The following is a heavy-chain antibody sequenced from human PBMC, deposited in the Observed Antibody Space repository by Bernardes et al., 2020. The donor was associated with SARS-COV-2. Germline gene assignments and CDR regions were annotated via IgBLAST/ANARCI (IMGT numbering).Heavy chain of an antibody. V-gene: IGHV3-30*18. J-gene: IGHJ6*02. CDR2: ISYDGSNK. Sequence: GGSLRLSCAASGFTFSSYGMHWVRQAPGKGLEWVAVISYDGSNKYYADSVKGRFTISRDNSKNTLYLQMNSLRAEDTAVYYCAKDHTMMIVVVPLLRYYYYGMDVWGQGTTVTVSS. CDR1: GFTFSSYG. D-gene: IGHD3-22*01. CDR3: AKDHTMMIVVVPLLRYYYYGMDV.